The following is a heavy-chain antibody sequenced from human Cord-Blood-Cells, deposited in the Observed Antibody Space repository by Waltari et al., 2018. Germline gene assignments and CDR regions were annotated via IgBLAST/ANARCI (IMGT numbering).Heavy chain of an antibody. CDR2: INAGNGNK. CDR3: ARGGGSRSGVFDP. CDR1: GYTFTSYA. J-gene: IGHJ5*02. D-gene: IGHD3-10*01. V-gene: IGHV1-3*01. Sequence: QVQLVQSGAEVKKPGASVKVSCKASGYTFTSYAMHWVRQAPGQRREWMGWINAGNGNKKYSQKFQGRVTITRDTSASTAYMELSSLRSEDTAVYYCARGGGSRSGVFDPWGQGTLVTVSS.